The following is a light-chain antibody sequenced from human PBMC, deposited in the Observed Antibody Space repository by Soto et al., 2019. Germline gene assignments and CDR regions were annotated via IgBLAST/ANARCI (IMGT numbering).Light chain of an antibody. V-gene: IGLV1-40*01. CDR2: GNS. CDR1: SSNIGAGYD. J-gene: IGLJ1*01. CDR3: QSYDSSLSGYV. Sequence: QSVLTQPPSVSGAPGQTVTMSCTGSSSNIGAGYDVHWYQQLPGTAPKLLIYGNSNRPSGVPDRFSGSKSGTSASLAITGLQAEDEADYYCQSYDSSLSGYVFGTGTKVTVL.